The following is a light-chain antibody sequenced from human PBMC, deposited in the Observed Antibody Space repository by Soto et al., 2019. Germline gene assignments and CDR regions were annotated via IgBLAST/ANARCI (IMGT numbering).Light chain of an antibody. CDR2: WAS. V-gene: IGKV4-1*01. CDR1: QNLLSSSNNRNY. CDR3: QQYYATPLT. Sequence: DIVMTQSPDSLAVSLGERATFNCTSSQNLLSSSNNRNYLAWYQQKPGQPPKLLIYWASTRESGVPDRFSGSGSWTDFTLTISSLQAEDVALFYCQQYYATPLTFGGGTKVDIK. J-gene: IGKJ4*01.